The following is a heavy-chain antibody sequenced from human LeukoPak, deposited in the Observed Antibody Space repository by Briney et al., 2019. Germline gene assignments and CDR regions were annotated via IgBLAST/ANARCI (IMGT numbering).Heavy chain of an antibody. CDR2: VYHNGRT. J-gene: IGHJ5*02. V-gene: IGHV4-4*02. D-gene: IGHD3-22*01. Sequence: SGTLFLTCAVSGGSITRTNWWTWVRQPPGKGLEWIGEVYHNGRTNYNPSLQSRITISVDKSKNQFSLNLTSVTAADTAIYYCARDWDGRDSDRSGYYPRWFDPWGQGTLVTVSS. CDR3: ARDWDGRDSDRSGYYPRWFDP. CDR1: GGSITRTNW.